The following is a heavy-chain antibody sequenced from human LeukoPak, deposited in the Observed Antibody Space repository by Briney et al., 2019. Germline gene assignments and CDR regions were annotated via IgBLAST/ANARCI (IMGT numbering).Heavy chain of an antibody. J-gene: IGHJ5*02. V-gene: IGHV3-30*04. CDR3: ARDRESSSWYGWFDP. D-gene: IGHD6-13*01. Sequence: GGSLRLSCAASGFTFSSYAMHWARQAPGKGLEWVAVISYDGSNKYYPDSVKGRFTISRDNSKNTLYLQMNSLRAEDTAVYYCARDRESSSWYGWFDPWGQGTLVTVSS. CDR2: ISYDGSNK. CDR1: GFTFSSYA.